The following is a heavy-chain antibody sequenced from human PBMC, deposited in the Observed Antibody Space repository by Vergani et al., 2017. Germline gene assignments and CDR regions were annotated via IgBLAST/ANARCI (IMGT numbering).Heavy chain of an antibody. CDR3: VSDLDCSPINCYHGFDP. V-gene: IGHV3-9*01. Sequence: EVQLVESGGGMVQPGRSLRLSCGASGFKFGDYAMHWVRQAPGKGLEWVSGISWNSGRTDYADSVKGRFIISRDNAKKSLVLIMNSLRPEDTALYYCVSDLDCSPINCYHGFDPWGQGTLVTVSS. D-gene: IGHD2-15*01. CDR2: ISWNSGRT. CDR1: GFKFGDYA. J-gene: IGHJ5*02.